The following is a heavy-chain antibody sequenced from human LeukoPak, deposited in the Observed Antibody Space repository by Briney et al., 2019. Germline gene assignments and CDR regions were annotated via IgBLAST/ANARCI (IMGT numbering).Heavy chain of an antibody. Sequence: PSETLSLTCTVSGGSISSYYWSWIWQPPGKGLEWIGYIYYSGSTNYNPSLKSRVTISVDTSKNQFSLKLSSVTAADTAVYYCARDEDAFDIWGQGTMVTVSS. J-gene: IGHJ3*02. V-gene: IGHV4-59*01. CDR3: ARDEDAFDI. CDR1: GGSISSYY. CDR2: IYYSGST.